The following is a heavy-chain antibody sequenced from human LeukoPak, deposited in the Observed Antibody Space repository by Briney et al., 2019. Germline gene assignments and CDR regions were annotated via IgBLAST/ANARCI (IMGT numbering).Heavy chain of an antibody. Sequence: ASVKVSCKASGYTFTNYDINWVRQATGQGLEWMGWMNPKSSNTGCAQKFQGRVTMTRTNSISTAYMELSSLTSEDTAIYFCARGPSLHKDWVGGRWFDPWGQGTRVTVSS. D-gene: IGHD3-16*01. CDR1: GYTFTNYD. V-gene: IGHV1-8*01. CDR2: MNPKSSNT. J-gene: IGHJ5*02. CDR3: ARGPSLHKDWVGGRWFDP.